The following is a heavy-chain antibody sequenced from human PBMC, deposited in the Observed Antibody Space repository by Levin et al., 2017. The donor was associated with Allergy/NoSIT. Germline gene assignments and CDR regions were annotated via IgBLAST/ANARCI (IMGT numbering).Heavy chain of an antibody. CDR3: ARGNPGGPSRFSSSWAYYYYGMDV. V-gene: IGHV3-30-3*01. D-gene: IGHD6-13*01. J-gene: IGHJ6*02. CDR1: GFTFSSYA. Sequence: GGSLRLSCAASGFTFSSYAMHWVRQAPGKGLEWVAVISYDGSNKYYADSVKGRFTISRDNSKNTLYLQMNSLRAEDTAVYYCARGNPGGPSRFSSSWAYYYYGMDVWGQGTTVTVSS. CDR2: ISYDGSNK.